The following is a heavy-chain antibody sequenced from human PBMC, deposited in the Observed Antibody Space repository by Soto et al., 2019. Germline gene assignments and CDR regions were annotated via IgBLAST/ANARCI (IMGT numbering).Heavy chain of an antibody. CDR1: GYSFTSYW. V-gene: IGHV5-51*01. CDR2: IYPGDYDT. D-gene: IGHD3-10*01. Sequence: GESLKISCKGSGYSFTSYWIGWVRQMPGKGLEWMGIIYPGDYDTRYSPSFQGQVTISADKSISTAYLPWSSLKASDTAMYYCARQGYSYGAGSYYQPSPRGVMDVWGEGTTVPVSS. J-gene: IGHJ6*04. CDR3: ARQGYSYGAGSYYQPSPRGVMDV.